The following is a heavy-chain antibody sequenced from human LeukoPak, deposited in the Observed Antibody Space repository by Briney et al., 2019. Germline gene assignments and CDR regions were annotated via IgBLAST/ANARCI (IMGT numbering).Heavy chain of an antibody. V-gene: IGHV1-18*04. CDR3: ARDVRPDGYNY. CDR1: GHTSTGYH. CDR2: ISAYNGNT. Sequence: ASVRVSCKASGHTSTGYHMHWVRQAPGQGLEWMGWISAYNGNTNYAQKLQGRVTMTTDTSTSTAYMELRSLRSDDTAVYYCARDVRPDGYNYWGQGTLVTVSS. J-gene: IGHJ4*02. D-gene: IGHD5-24*01.